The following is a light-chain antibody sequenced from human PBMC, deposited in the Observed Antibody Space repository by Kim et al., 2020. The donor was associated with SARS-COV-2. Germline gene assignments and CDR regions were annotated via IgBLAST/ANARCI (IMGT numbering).Light chain of an antibody. CDR3: QQRSNWPFT. CDR1: QTVSTY. J-gene: IGKJ2*01. V-gene: IGKV3-11*01. CDR2: DAS. Sequence: EIVLTQSPATLSSSPGERVTLSCRASQTVSTYLAWYQQKPGQAPRLLIYDASNRATGIPARFSGSGSGTDFTLTISSLAPEDFAVYYCQQRSNWPFTFGQGTKLEI.